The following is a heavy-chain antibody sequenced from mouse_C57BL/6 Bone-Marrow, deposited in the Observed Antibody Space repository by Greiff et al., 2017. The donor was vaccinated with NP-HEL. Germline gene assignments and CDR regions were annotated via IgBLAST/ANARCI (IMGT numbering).Heavy chain of an antibody. Sequence: QVHVKQPGAELVKPGASVKLSCKASGYTFTSYWMHWVKQRPGQGLEWIGMIHPNSGSTNYNEKFKSKATLTVDKSSSTAYMQLSSLTSEDSAVYYCARHSLGDYWGQGTSVTVSS. CDR2: IHPNSGST. CDR1: GYTFTSYW. V-gene: IGHV1-64*01. CDR3: ARHSLGDY. J-gene: IGHJ4*01.